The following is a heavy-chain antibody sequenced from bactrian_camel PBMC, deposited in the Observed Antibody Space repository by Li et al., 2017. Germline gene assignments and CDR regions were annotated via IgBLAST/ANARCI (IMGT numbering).Heavy chain of an antibody. J-gene: IGHJ4*01. CDR2: IGIRGDT. D-gene: IGHD3*01. Sequence: HVQLVESGGGLVQPGGSLRLSCVYSNDTFNDAYIDWVRQTPAKGLEWVSAIGIRGDTYYADSVEGRFAISRDNAKNTLYLQLNSLKTEDTAMYSCAILEPPNGVTWPDSIWGQGTQVTVS. CDR3: AILEPPNGVTWPDSI. V-gene: IGHV3S1*01. CDR1: NDTFNDAY.